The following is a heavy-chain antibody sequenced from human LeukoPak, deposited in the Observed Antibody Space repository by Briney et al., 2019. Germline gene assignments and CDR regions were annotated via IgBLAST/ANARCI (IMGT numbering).Heavy chain of an antibody. Sequence: SETLSLTCTVSGGSISSSSYYWGWIRQPPGKGLEWIGSIYSSGSTYYNPSLKSRVTISVDTSKNQFSLKLSSVIAADTAVYYCARVKYYYDSSGYYVPYAMDVWGLGTTVTVSS. CDR1: GGSISSSSYY. CDR3: ARVKYYYDSSGYYVPYAMDV. D-gene: IGHD3-22*01. J-gene: IGHJ6*02. CDR2: IYSSGST. V-gene: IGHV4-39*01.